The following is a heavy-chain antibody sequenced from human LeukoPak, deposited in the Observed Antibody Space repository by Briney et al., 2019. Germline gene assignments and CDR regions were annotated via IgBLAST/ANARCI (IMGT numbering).Heavy chain of an antibody. V-gene: IGHV3-23*01. Sequence: GGSLRLSCAASGFTFSSYAMSWVRQAPGKGLEWVSAISGSGGSTYYADSVKGRFTISRDNSKNTLHLQMNSLRAEDTAVYYCAKDRLSYYDFWSGYSLFDYWGQGTLVTVSS. CDR1: GFTFSSYA. J-gene: IGHJ4*02. CDR3: AKDRLSYYDFWSGYSLFDY. D-gene: IGHD3-3*01. CDR2: ISGSGGST.